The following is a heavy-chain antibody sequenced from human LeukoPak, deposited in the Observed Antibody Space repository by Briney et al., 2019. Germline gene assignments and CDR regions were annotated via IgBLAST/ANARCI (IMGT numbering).Heavy chain of an antibody. CDR2: IYPGDSET. V-gene: IGHV5-51*01. CDR1: GYSFTNYW. Sequence: GESLKISCKGSGYSFTNYWIGWVRQLPGKGLEWMGIIYPGDSETRYSPSFQGQVTISADKSISTAYLQWSSLKASDTAMYYCARHRVAGARYDAFDIWGQGTMVTVSS. D-gene: IGHD3-3*01. CDR3: ARHRVAGARYDAFDI. J-gene: IGHJ3*02.